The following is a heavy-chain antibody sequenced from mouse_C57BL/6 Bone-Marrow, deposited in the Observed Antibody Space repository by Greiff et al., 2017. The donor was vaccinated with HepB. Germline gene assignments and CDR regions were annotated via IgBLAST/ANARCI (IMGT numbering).Heavy chain of an antibody. Sequence: QVQLKQSGAELARPGASVKLSCKASGYTFTSYGISWVKQRTGQGLEWIGEIYPRSGNTYYNEKFKGKATLTADKSSSTAYMELRSLTSEDSAVYFCARTYSNYAWFAYWGQGTLVTVSA. CDR3: ARTYSNYAWFAY. CDR1: GYTFTSYG. V-gene: IGHV1-81*01. J-gene: IGHJ3*01. D-gene: IGHD2-5*01. CDR2: IYPRSGNT.